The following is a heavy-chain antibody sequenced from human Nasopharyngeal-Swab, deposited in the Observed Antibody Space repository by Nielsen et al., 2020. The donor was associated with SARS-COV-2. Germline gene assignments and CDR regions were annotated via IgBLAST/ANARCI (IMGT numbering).Heavy chain of an antibody. J-gene: IGHJ4*02. CDR3: TRCGGGCYSGRDY. CDR2: IRSNGNNYAT. Sequence: GESLKISCAASGFIFSDSAIHWVRQASGEGLEWVARIRSNGNNYATAYSASVKGRFIIFRDDPTNTAYLQMNSLKTEDTAMYYCTRCGGGCYSGRDYWGQGTLVTVSS. D-gene: IGHD2-15*01. V-gene: IGHV3-73*01. CDR1: GFIFSDSA.